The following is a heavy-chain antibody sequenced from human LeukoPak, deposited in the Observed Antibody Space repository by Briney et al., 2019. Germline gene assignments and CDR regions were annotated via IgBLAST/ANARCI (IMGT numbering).Heavy chain of an antibody. CDR1: GFTVSSNY. V-gene: IGHV3-66*01. D-gene: IGHD1-26*01. Sequence: GGSLRLSCAASGFTVSSNYMSWVRQAPGKGLEWVSVIYSGGSTYYADSVKGRFTISRDNSKNTLYLQMNSLRAEDTAVYYCARSPRGSYSRWYYFDYWGQGTLVTVSP. CDR2: IYSGGST. J-gene: IGHJ4*02. CDR3: ARSPRGSYSRWYYFDY.